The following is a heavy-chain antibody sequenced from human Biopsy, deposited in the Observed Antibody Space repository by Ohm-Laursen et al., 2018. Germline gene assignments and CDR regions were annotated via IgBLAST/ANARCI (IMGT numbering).Heavy chain of an antibody. J-gene: IGHJ5*02. Sequence: SSVKVSCKASGYSLSTFGLNWVRQAPGLGLEWMGWISAYNGQTSYAPNFQGRLIMTTDTSTGTAYMELRSLRSDDTAMYYCERDSRDKFDLWGQGTLVTASS. V-gene: IGHV1-18*01. CDR1: GYSLSTFG. CDR2: ISAYNGQT. CDR3: ERDSRDKFDL.